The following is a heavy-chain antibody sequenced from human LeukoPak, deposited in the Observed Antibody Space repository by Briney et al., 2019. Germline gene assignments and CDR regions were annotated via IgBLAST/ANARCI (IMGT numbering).Heavy chain of an antibody. CDR3: ARARDYGSGKANAFDI. V-gene: IGHV3-7*05. Sequence: PGGSLGLSCAASGFTFSSYWMSWVRQAPGKGLEWVANIKRDGSEKYYVDSVKGRFTISRDNAENSLYLQMNSLRAEDTAVYYCARARDYGSGKANAFDIWGQGTMVTVSS. CDR1: GFTFSSYW. J-gene: IGHJ3*02. D-gene: IGHD3-10*01. CDR2: IKRDGSEK.